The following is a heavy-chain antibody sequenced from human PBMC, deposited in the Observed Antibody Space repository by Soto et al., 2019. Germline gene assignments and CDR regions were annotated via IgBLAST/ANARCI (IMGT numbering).Heavy chain of an antibody. D-gene: IGHD1-20*01. V-gene: IGHV4-30-2*01. CDR1: GGSISSGGYS. J-gene: IGHJ4*02. Sequence: PSETLSLTCAVSGGSISSGGYSWSWIRQPPGKGLEWIAYIYHSGSTYYNPSLKSRVTISVDRSKNQFSLKLSSVTAADTAVYYCARRYGYSFDYWGQGTLVTVSS. CDR2: IYHSGST. CDR3: ARRYGYSFDY.